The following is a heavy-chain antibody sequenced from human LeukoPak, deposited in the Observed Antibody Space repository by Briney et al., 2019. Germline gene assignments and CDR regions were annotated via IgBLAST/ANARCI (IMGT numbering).Heavy chain of an antibody. CDR1: GFTLSSYA. J-gene: IGHJ4*02. CDR2: ISGSGGST. D-gene: IGHD2-2*01. Sequence: PGGSLRLSCAASGFTLSSYAMSLVRQAPGKELHWVSAISGSGGSTYYADSVKGRFTISRDNSKNTLYLQMNSLRAEDTAVYYCAKDGRYCSSTSCQTLVDYWGQGTLVTVSS. V-gene: IGHV3-23*01. CDR3: AKDGRYCSSTSCQTLVDY.